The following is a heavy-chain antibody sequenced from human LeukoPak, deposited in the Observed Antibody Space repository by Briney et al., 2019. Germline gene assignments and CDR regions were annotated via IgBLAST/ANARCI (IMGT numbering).Heavy chain of an antibody. CDR2: ISGSGKYI. J-gene: IGHJ2*01. CDR1: EFTFSSYN. Sequence: GGSLRLSCAASEFTFSSYNMNWVRQAPGKGLEWVSCISGSGKYIYYADSVKGRFTISRDNSKNTLYLQMDSLRAEDTALYYCAKEYTSRWSYWHFDLWGRGTLVTVSS. CDR3: AKEYTSRWSYWHFDL. D-gene: IGHD6-13*01. V-gene: IGHV3-21*01.